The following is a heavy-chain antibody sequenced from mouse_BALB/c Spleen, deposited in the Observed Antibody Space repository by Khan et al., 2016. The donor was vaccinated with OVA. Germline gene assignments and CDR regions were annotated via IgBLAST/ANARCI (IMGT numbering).Heavy chain of an antibody. CDR1: GYTFSSYY. Sequence: QVQLKQSGAELVKPGASVKLSCKASGYTFSSYYMYWVKQRPGQGLEWIGGINPSNGGTNFNEKFKTKATLNVDKSSTTAYMHLSSLPSEDSAAYYCTRSGYANPFAYWGQGTLVTVSA. V-gene: IGHV1S81*02. CDR3: TRSGYANPFAY. D-gene: IGHD3-2*02. J-gene: IGHJ3*01. CDR2: INPSNGGT.